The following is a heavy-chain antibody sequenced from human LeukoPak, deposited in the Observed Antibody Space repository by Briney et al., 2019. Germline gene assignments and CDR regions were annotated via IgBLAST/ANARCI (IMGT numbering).Heavy chain of an antibody. CDR2: IYHSGSA. D-gene: IGHD5-18*01. Sequence: SETLSLNCAVSGYSISSAYYWGWIRQPPGKGLGWIGSIYHSGSAYYNPSLKSRVTISVDRSKNQFSLKLSSVTAADTAVYYCASVDTAMVFFDYWGQGTLVTVSS. J-gene: IGHJ4*02. CDR3: ASVDTAMVFFDY. V-gene: IGHV4-38-2*01. CDR1: GYSISSAYY.